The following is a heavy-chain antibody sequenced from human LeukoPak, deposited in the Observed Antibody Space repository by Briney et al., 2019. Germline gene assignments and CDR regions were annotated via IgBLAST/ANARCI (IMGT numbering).Heavy chain of an antibody. J-gene: IGHJ4*02. Sequence: SETLSLTCTVSGGSISSYYWSWIRQPPGKGLEWIGDIYYSGSTNYNPSLKSRVTISVDTSKNQFSLKLSSVTAADTAVYYCARIYDSSGYYPDDWGQGTLVTVSS. D-gene: IGHD3-22*01. CDR2: IYYSGST. CDR1: GGSISSYY. V-gene: IGHV4-59*01. CDR3: ARIYDSSGYYPDD.